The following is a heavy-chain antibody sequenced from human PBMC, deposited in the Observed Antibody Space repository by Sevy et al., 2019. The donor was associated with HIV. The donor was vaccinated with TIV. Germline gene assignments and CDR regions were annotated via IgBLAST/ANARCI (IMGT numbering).Heavy chain of an antibody. D-gene: IGHD6-19*01. J-gene: IGHJ5*02. CDR2: INPSSGGT. Sequence: ASVKVSCKASGYTFIGYYIHWLRQAPGQGLEWIGRINPSSGGTKYTQKFQGRVTVTTDMSVSTAYMELIGLRSDDTAMYYCAGQTSGWYDWFDPWVQGTLVTVSS. V-gene: IGHV1-2*06. CDR3: AGQTSGWYDWFDP. CDR1: GYTFIGYY.